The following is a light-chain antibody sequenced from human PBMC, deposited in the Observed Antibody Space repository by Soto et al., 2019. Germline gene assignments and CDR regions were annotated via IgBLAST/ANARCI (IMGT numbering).Light chain of an antibody. CDR1: QSVSNF. J-gene: IGKJ5*01. CDR2: DAS. CDR3: QQRSSWPIT. Sequence: DIVLTQSPATLSLSPGERATLSCRASQSVSNFLAWYLQRPGQAPRLLIFDASKRAAGVPARFSGSGSGTDFTLTISILEPEDFAVYYCQQRSSWPITFGQGTRLEI. V-gene: IGKV3-11*01.